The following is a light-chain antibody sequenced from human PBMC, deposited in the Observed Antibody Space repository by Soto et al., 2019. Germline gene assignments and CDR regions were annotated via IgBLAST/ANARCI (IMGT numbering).Light chain of an antibody. J-gene: IGKJ1*01. CDR1: QHVDRY. V-gene: IGKV1-39*01. Sequence: DIQMTQSPSALSASVGDSGTITCRTSQHVDRYLSWYQQIPGRAPKLLIYSASSLVSGVPPRFRGSASGTEFTLSISSLQREDFATYFCQQSSNIPWTFGQGTKGDIK. CDR2: SAS. CDR3: QQSSNIPWT.